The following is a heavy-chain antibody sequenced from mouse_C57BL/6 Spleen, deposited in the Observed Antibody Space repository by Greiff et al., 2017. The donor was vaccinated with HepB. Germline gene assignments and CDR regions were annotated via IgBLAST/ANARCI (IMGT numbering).Heavy chain of an antibody. CDR3: ASDYYGSREFAY. CDR2: INPGSGGT. CDR1: GYAFTNYL. V-gene: IGHV1-54*01. D-gene: IGHD1-1*01. J-gene: IGHJ3*01. Sequence: VQLQQSGAELVRPGTSVKVSCKASGYAFTNYLIEWVKQRPGQGLEWIGVINPGSGGTNYNEKFKGKATLTADKSSSTAYMQLSSLTSEDSAVYFCASDYYGSREFAYWGQGTLVTVSA.